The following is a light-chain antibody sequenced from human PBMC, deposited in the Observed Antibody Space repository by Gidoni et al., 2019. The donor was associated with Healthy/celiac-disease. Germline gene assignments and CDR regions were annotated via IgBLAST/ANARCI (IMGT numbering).Light chain of an antibody. CDR1: QSVSSN. CDR2: GAS. V-gene: IGKV3-15*01. J-gene: IGKJ4*01. CDR3: QQYKSWPPALT. Sequence: ELVMTQSPATLSVSPGERATLSCRASQSVSSNLAWYQQKPGQAPRLLIYGASTRATGIPARFSGSGSGTEFTLTISSLQSEDFAVYYCQQYKSWPPALTFGGGTKVEIK.